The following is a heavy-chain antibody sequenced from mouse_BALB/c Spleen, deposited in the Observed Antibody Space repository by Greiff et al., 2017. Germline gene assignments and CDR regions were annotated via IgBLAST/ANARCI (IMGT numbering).Heavy chain of an antibody. V-gene: IGHV5-6*01. CDR1: GFTFSSYG. CDR3: ARQENGFMDY. D-gene: IGHD2-2*01. CDR2: ISSGGSYT. Sequence: EVKLMESGGDLVKPGGSLKLSCAASGFTFSSYGMSWVRQTPDKRLEWVATISSGGSYTYYPDSVKGRFTISRDNAKNTLYLQMSSLKSEDTAMYYCARQENGFMDYWGQGTSVTVSS. J-gene: IGHJ4*01.